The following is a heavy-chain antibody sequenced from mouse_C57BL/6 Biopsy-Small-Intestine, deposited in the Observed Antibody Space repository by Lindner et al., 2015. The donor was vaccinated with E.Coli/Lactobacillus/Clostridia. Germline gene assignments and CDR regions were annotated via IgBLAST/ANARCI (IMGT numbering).Heavy chain of an antibody. V-gene: IGHV5-4*01. CDR1: GFTFSSYA. D-gene: IGHD2-2*01. CDR2: ISDGGSYT. CDR3: ARENYGYDDY. Sequence: VQLQESGGGLVKPGGSLKLSCAASGFTFSSYAMSWVRQTPEKRLEWVATISDGGSYTYYPDNVKGRFTISRDNAKNNLYLQMSHLKSEDTAMYYCARENYGYDDYWGQGTTLTVSS. J-gene: IGHJ2*01.